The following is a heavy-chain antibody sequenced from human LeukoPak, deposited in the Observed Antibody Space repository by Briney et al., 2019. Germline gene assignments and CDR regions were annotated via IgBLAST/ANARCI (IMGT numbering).Heavy chain of an antibody. CDR2: ISYDGSNK. Sequence: GGSLRLSCAASGFTFSSYAMHWVRQAPGKGLEWVAVISYDGSNKYYADSVKGRFTISRDNSKNTLYLQMNSLRAEDTAVYYCAREAYPYSSGWYSYYFDYWGQGTLVTVSS. J-gene: IGHJ4*02. CDR1: GFTFSSYA. D-gene: IGHD6-19*01. V-gene: IGHV3-30-3*01. CDR3: AREAYPYSSGWYSYYFDY.